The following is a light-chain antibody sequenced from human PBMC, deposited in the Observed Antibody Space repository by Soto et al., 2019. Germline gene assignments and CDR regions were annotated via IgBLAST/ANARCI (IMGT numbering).Light chain of an antibody. Sequence: QSALTQPASVSGSPGQSITISCTGTSSDFGSYKYVSWYQQHPGKAPKLMIHDVSNRPSGVSNRFSGSKSGNTASLTISGLQAEYEAHYYCSSYPRSSNSVFGNGTKLTV. CDR1: SSDFGSYKY. CDR2: DVS. CDR3: SSYPRSSNSV. V-gene: IGLV2-14*01. J-gene: IGLJ1*01.